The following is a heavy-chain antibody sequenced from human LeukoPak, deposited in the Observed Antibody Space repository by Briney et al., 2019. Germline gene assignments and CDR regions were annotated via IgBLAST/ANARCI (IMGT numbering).Heavy chain of an antibody. CDR2: INAGNGNT. CDR3: ARGVDIAAAGSGEFDP. D-gene: IGHD6-13*01. Sequence: ASVKVSCNASGYTFTSYAMHWVRQAPGQRLEWMGWINAGNGNTKYSQKFQGRVTITRDTSASTAYMELSSLRSEDTAVYYCARGVDIAAAGSGEFDPWGQGTLVTVSS. V-gene: IGHV1-3*01. CDR1: GYTFTSYA. J-gene: IGHJ5*02.